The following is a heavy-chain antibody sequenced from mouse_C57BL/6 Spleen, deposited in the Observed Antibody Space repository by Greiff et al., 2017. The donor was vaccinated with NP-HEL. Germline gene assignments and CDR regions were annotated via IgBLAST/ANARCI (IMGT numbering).Heavy chain of an antibody. J-gene: IGHJ2*01. D-gene: IGHD2-1*01. CDR2: FYPGDGDI. CDR1: GYAFSSSW. CDR3: ARSRGNQYYFDY. Sequence: QVQLQQSGPELVKPGASVKISCKASGYAFSSSWMNWVKQRPGKGLEWMGRFYPGDGDINYNGKFKGKATLTADKSSSTASMQLSSLTSEDSAVDFCARSRGNQYYFDYWGKGTTLTVSS. V-gene: IGHV1-82*01.